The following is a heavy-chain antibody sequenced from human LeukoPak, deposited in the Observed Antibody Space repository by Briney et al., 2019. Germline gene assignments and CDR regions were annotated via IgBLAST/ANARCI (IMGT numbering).Heavy chain of an antibody. CDR3: VVVVEPPDSDGFDV. CDR1: GFTFGNSW. Sequence: GGSLRLTCAASGFTFGNSWVHWLRQAPGKGLVWVSLINADGSTATYADSVKGRFTISRDNARNTLSLQMNSLTIEDTAVYYCVVVVEPPDSDGFDVWGQGTMITVSS. J-gene: IGHJ3*01. D-gene: IGHD1-14*01. V-gene: IGHV3-74*01. CDR2: INADGSTA.